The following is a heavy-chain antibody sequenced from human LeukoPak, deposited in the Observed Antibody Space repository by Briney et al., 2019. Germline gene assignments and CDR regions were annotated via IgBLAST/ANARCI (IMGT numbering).Heavy chain of an antibody. D-gene: IGHD3-22*01. J-gene: IGHJ4*02. CDR2: IYWDDDK. CDR1: GFSLSTSGVG. Sequence: SGPTLVKPTQTLILTCTFSGFSLSTSGVGLGWIRQPPGKALEWLALIYWDDDKRYSPSLKNRLTITKDTSKNQVVLTMTNMDPVDTATYYCAHRRWYYYDSNGYSDYWGQGALVTVSS. V-gene: IGHV2-5*02. CDR3: AHRRWYYYDSNGYSDY.